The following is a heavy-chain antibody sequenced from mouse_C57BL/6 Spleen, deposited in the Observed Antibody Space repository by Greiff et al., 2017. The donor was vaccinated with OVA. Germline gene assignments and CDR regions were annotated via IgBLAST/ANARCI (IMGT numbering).Heavy chain of an antibody. Sequence: QVHVKQSGAELARPGASVKLSCKASGYTFTSYGISWVKQRTGQGLEWIGEIYPRSGNTYYNEKFKGKTTLTADKSSSPAYMELRSLTAEDAAVYFCARPLVNTFAYWGQGTLVTVSA. J-gene: IGHJ3*01. CDR1: GYTFTSYG. CDR2: IYPRSGNT. V-gene: IGHV1-81*01. CDR3: ARPLVNTFAY. D-gene: IGHD5-1-1*01.